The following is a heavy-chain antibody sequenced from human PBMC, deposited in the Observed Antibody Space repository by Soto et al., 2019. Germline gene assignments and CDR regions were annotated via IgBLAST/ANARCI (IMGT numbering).Heavy chain of an antibody. V-gene: IGHV3-23*01. CDR2: ISGSGGST. D-gene: IGHD5-12*01. CDR3: AKGPRVYDLMDV. CDR1: GFTFSSYA. Sequence: EVQLLESGGGLVQPGGSLRLSCAASGFTFSSYAMSWVRQAPGKGLEWVSAISGSGGSTYYADSVKGRFTISRDNSKNTLYLQMNSQRAEDTAVYYCAKGPRVYDLMDVWGKGTTVTVSS. J-gene: IGHJ6*03.